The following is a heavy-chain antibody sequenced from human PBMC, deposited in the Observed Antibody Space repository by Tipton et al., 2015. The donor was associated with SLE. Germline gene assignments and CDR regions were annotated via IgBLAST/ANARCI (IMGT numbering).Heavy chain of an antibody. V-gene: IGHV3-49*03. J-gene: IGHJ4*02. CDR3: TRASYSGYDYSFDY. CDR2: IRSKAYGGTT. D-gene: IGHD5-12*01. CDR1: GFSFGDYA. Sequence: FLRLSCTASGFSFGDYALSWFRQAPGKRLAWVGFIRSKAYGGTTEYAASVKGRFTISRDDSKSIAYLQMTSLKTEDTAVYYCTRASYSGYDYSFDYWGQGTLVTVSS.